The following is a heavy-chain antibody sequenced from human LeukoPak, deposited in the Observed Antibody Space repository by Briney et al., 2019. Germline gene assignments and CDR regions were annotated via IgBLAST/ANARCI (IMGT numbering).Heavy chain of an antibody. CDR2: ISAYNGNT. V-gene: IGHV1-18*01. J-gene: IGHJ3*02. Sequence: ASVKVSCKAAGYTFTSYGISWVRQARGQGLEWMGWISAYNGNTNYAQKLQGRVTMTTDTSTSTAYMELRSLRSDDTAVYYCARDAHIVVVPAALRPDAFDIWGQGTMVTVSS. CDR3: ARDAHIVVVPAALRPDAFDI. CDR1: GYTFTSYG. D-gene: IGHD2-2*01.